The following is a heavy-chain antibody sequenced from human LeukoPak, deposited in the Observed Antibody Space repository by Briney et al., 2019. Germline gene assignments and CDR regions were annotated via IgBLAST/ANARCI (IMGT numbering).Heavy chain of an antibody. Sequence: PGGSLRLSCAASGSTFSSYWMSWVRQAPGKGLEWVANIKQDGSEKYYVDSVKGRFTISRDNAKNSLYLQMNSLRAEDTAVYYCARNDYSNYYYYYGMDVWGQGTTVTVSS. D-gene: IGHD4-11*01. CDR3: ARNDYSNYYYYYGMDV. CDR1: GSTFSSYW. J-gene: IGHJ6*02. V-gene: IGHV3-7*01. CDR2: IKQDGSEK.